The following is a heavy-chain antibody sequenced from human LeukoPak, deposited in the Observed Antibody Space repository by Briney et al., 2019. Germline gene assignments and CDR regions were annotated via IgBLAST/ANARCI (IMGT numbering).Heavy chain of an antibody. CDR2: ISAYNGNT. V-gene: IGHV1-18*01. Sequence: ASVKVSCKASGYTFTSYGISWVRQAPGQGLEWMGWISAYNGNTNYAQKLQGRITMTTDTSTSTAYMELRSLRSDDTAMYYCARDGYSSGWYQGGFDPWGQGTLVTVYS. CDR1: GYTFTSYG. CDR3: ARDGYSSGWYQGGFDP. J-gene: IGHJ5*02. D-gene: IGHD6-19*01.